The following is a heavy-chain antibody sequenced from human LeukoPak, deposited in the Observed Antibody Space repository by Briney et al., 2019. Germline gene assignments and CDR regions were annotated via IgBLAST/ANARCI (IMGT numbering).Heavy chain of an antibody. CDR2: IYPGDSDT. J-gene: IGHJ5*02. CDR1: GYSFTSYW. Sequence: GESLKISCKGSGYSFTSYWIGWVRQMPGKGLEWMGIIYPGDSDTRYSPSFQGQVTISADKSISTAYLQWSSLKASDTAMYYCARLPDGFWSGQNWFDPWGQGTLVTVSS. D-gene: IGHD3-3*01. CDR3: ARLPDGFWSGQNWFDP. V-gene: IGHV5-51*01.